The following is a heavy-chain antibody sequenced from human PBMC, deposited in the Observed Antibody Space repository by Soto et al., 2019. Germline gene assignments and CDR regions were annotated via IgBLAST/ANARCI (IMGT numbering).Heavy chain of an antibody. CDR3: AKDPYYYDSPSFDY. Sequence: GGSLRLSCAASGFTFSNYWMSWVRQAPGKGLEWVANIKQDGSEKYYVDSVKGRFTISRDNAKNSLYLQMNSLRAEDTAVYYCAKDPYYYDSPSFDYWGQGTLVTVSS. D-gene: IGHD3-22*01. CDR1: GFTFSNYW. V-gene: IGHV3-7*01. J-gene: IGHJ4*02. CDR2: IKQDGSEK.